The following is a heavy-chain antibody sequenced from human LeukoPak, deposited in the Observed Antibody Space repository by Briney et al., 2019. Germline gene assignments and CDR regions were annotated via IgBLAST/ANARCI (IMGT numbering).Heavy chain of an antibody. CDR1: RFTFSSYW. V-gene: IGHV3-7*01. CDR2: IKEDGSEK. D-gene: IGHD6-13*01. J-gene: IGHJ3*01. CDR3: ARAYSSSWYDAFDL. Sequence: GGSLRLSCVASRFTFSSYWMSWVRQAPGKGLEWVANIKEDGSEKYYVDSVKGRFTISRDNAKNSLYLQMNSLRAEDTAVYYCARAYSSSWYDAFDLWGQGTMVTVSS.